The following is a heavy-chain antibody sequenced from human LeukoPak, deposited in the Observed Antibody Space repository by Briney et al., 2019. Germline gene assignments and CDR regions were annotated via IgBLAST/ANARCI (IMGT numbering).Heavy chain of an antibody. CDR1: GFTFSGYW. J-gene: IGHJ3*02. D-gene: IGHD6-13*01. V-gene: IGHV3-7*01. CDR3: ARDSASSWYAFDI. CDR2: IKQDGSEK. Sequence: GGSLRLSCAASGFTFSGYWMSWVRQAPGKGLEWVANIKQDGSEKYYVDSVKGRFTISKDNAKNSLYLQMNSLGAEDTAVYYCARDSASSWYAFDIWGQGTMVTVSS.